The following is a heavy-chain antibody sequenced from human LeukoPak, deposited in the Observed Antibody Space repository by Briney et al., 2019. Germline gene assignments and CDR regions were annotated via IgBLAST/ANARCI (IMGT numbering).Heavy chain of an antibody. CDR3: ATEVGQWLVRT. CDR2: IYHSGRT. V-gene: IGHV4-38-2*01. Sequence: SETLSLTCGVSGYSISSGYYWGWIRQPPGKGLEWIGSIYHSGRTYYNPSLKSRVTISVDTSKNQFSLRLTSVTAADTTVYYCATEVGQWLVRTWGQGTLVTVSS. CDR1: GYSISSGYY. J-gene: IGHJ5*02. D-gene: IGHD6-19*01.